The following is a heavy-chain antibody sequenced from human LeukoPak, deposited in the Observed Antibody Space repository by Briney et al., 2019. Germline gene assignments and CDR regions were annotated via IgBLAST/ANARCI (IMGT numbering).Heavy chain of an antibody. V-gene: IGHV4-30-2*01. J-gene: IGHJ6*02. CDR3: ATSGYSYGSRLYYYYGMDV. Sequence: SETLSLTCTVSGGSISSGGYSWSWIRQPPGKGLEWIGYIYHSGSTYYNPSLKSRVTISVDRSKNQFSLKLSSVTAADTAVYYCATSGYSYGSRLYYYYGMDVWGQGTTVTVSS. D-gene: IGHD5-18*01. CDR1: GGSISSGGYS. CDR2: IYHSGST.